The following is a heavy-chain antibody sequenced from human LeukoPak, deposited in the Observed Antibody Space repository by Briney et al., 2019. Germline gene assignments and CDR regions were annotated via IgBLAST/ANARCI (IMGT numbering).Heavy chain of an antibody. CDR3: ANPSEYDFWSGYYF. D-gene: IGHD3-3*01. CDR1: RSTFSNYA. Sequence: GGSLRLSCAASRSTFSNYAMSWVRQAPGKGLEWVSSISDSGGNTYYADSVKGRFIISRDNSKNTLHLQMNSLRAEDTAVYYCANPSEYDFWSGYYFWGQGTLVTVSS. V-gene: IGHV3-23*01. J-gene: IGHJ4*02. CDR2: ISDSGGNT.